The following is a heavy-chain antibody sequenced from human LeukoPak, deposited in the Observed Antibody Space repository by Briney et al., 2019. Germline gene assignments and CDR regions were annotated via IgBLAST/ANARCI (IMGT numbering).Heavy chain of an antibody. D-gene: IGHD2-8*01. V-gene: IGHV4-4*07. CDR1: GGSISSYY. Sequence: PSETLSLTCTVSGGSISSYYWSWLRQPAGKGLEWIGRIYTSGSTNYNPSLKSRVTMSVDTSKNQFSLKLSSVTAADTAVYYCARVHQMAVLAFDIWGQGTMVTVSS. CDR3: ARVHQMAVLAFDI. CDR2: IYTSGST. J-gene: IGHJ3*02.